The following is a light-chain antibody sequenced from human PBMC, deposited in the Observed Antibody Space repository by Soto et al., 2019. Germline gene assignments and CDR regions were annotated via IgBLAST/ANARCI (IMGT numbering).Light chain of an antibody. CDR1: QSVSSSY. CDR2: GAS. V-gene: IGKV3-20*01. J-gene: IGKJ1*01. Sequence: DSVLPRSRGTIALSLCERATLSLSASQSVSSSYIAWYQQKRGQAPRRLIYGASSRATGIPDRFSGSGSGTDFTLTISRLEPEDFALYYCQQYHTSPRTFGQGTKV. CDR3: QQYHTSPRT.